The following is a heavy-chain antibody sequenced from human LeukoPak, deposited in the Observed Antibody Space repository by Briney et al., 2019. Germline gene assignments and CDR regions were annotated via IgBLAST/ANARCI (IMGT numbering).Heavy chain of an antibody. CDR3: ASDKGYSNNYFDY. J-gene: IGHJ4*01. D-gene: IGHD6-13*01. Sequence: PSETLSLTCTVSGGSISTTGYYWAWIRQPPGKGLEWIASIYYSGSTYYNSSLKSRVTISVDTSRNQFSLKLSSVTAADTALYYCASDKGYSNNYFDYWGQGTLVTVSS. V-gene: IGHV4-39*01. CDR2: IYYSGST. CDR1: GGSISTTGYY.